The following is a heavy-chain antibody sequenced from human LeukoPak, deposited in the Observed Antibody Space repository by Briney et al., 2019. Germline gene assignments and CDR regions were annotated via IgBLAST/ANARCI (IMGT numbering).Heavy chain of an antibody. CDR3: AKGRITIFGVVESYYMDV. D-gene: IGHD3-3*01. V-gene: IGHV3-43D*03. CDR1: GFTFDDYA. J-gene: IGHJ6*03. Sequence: PGGSLRLSCAASGFTFDDYAMHWVRQAPGKGLEWVSLISWDGGSTYYADSVKGRFTISRDNSKNSLYLQMNSLRAEDTALYYCAKGRITIFGVVESYYMDVWGKGTTVTVSS. CDR2: ISWDGGST.